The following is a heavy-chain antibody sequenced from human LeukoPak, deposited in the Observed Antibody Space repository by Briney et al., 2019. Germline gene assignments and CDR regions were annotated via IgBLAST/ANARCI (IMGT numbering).Heavy chain of an antibody. D-gene: IGHD3-22*01. V-gene: IGHV1-69*04. CDR3: ARDGDYYDSSGYYGY. J-gene: IGHJ4*02. Sequence: SVKVSCKASGGTFSSYTISWVRQAPGQGLEWMGRIIPILGIANYAQKFQGRATITADKSTSTAYMELSSLRSEDTAVYYCARDGDYYDSSGYYGYWGQGTLVTVSS. CDR2: IIPILGIA. CDR1: GGTFSSYT.